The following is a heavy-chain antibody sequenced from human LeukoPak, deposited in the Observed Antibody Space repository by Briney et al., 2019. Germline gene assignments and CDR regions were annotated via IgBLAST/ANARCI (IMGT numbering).Heavy chain of an antibody. J-gene: IGHJ4*02. CDR3: ARDLGSGSYQELDY. V-gene: IGHV4-4*07. CDR2: IYTSGST. Sequence: PSETLSPTCTVSGVSISSYYWSWIRQPAGKGLEWIGRIYTSGSTNYYPSLKSRVTISVDKSKSQVSLKLSSVTAADTAVYYCARDLGSGSYQELDYWGQGTLVTVSS. CDR1: GVSISSYY. D-gene: IGHD3-10*01.